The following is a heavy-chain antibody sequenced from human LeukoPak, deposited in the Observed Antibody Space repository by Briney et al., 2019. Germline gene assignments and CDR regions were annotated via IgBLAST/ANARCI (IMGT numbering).Heavy chain of an antibody. CDR1: GGTFSSYA. CDR3: LRDALRPRLTPDY. D-gene: IGHD2-15*01. CDR2: ISTYNGDT. J-gene: IGHJ4*02. Sequence: ASVKVSCKASGGTFSSYAISWVRQAPGQGLEWMGWISTYNGDTNYVQNLQGRVTMTTDTSTSTAYMELMSLRSDDTAVYYCLRDALRPRLTPDYWGQGTLVTVSS. V-gene: IGHV1-18*01.